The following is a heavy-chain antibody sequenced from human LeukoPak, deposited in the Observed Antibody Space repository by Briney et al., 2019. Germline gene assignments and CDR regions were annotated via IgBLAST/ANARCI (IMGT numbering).Heavy chain of an antibody. J-gene: IGHJ5*02. CDR2: IYYSGST. D-gene: IGHD1-26*01. V-gene: IGHV4-30-4*08. CDR1: GGSISSGDYY. CDR3: AREFGGSLDWFDP. Sequence: PSETLSLTCTVSGGSISSGDYYWSWIRQPPGKGLEWFGYIYYSGSTYYNPSLKSRVTISVDTSKNQFSLKLSSVTAADTAVYYCAREFGGSLDWFDPWGQGTLVTVSS.